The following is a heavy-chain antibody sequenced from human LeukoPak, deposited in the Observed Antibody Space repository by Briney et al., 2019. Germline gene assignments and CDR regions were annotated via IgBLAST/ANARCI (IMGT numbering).Heavy chain of an antibody. D-gene: IGHD2-2*01. J-gene: IGHJ6*03. Sequence: GGSLRLSCAASGVTFSNHGMNWVRQAPGRGGEWGSGVCPSGTRTYYADSVKGRVTISRDNSKNSLYLQMNRQRAGDTGVCYCARGTLNGYYYYYSMDVWGKGTTVTVSS. CDR3: ARGTLNGYYYYYSMDV. V-gene: IGHV3-23*01. CDR2: VCPSGTRT. CDR1: GVTFSNHG.